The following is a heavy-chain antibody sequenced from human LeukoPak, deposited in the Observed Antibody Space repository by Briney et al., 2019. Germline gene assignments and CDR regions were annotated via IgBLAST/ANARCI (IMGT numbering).Heavy chain of an antibody. D-gene: IGHD3-22*01. J-gene: IGHJ5*02. V-gene: IGHV4-39*01. CDR3: VRLFYYDSRGPPS. Sequence: SETLSLTCNVLGGSIRSSNYYWGWIRQPPGRGLEWIGSIYYSGSTYYNPSLKGRGTMSVDTSNNQFSLKLTSATATDTAVYYCVRLFYYDSRGPPSWGQGTLVTVSS. CDR1: GGSIRSSNYY. CDR2: IYYSGST.